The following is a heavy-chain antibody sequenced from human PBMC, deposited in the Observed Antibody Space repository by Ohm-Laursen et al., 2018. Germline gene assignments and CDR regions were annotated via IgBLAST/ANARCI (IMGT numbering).Heavy chain of an antibody. CDR1: GYTFTSYD. J-gene: IGHJ5*02. Sequence: ASVKVSCKASGYTFTSYDINWVRQAPGQGLEWMGWISAYNGNTNYAQKLQGRVTMTTDTSTSTAYMELRSLRSDDTAVYYRARLYSSQSYGHENWFDPWGQGTLVTVSS. CDR3: ARLYSSQSYGHENWFDP. D-gene: IGHD6-19*01. V-gene: IGHV1-18*01. CDR2: ISAYNGNT.